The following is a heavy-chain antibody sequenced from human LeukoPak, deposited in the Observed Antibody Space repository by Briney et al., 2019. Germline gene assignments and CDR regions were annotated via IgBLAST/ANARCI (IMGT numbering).Heavy chain of an antibody. J-gene: IGHJ4*02. CDR1: GGSIGSGDYF. V-gene: IGHV4-30-4*01. D-gene: IGHD3-9*01. CDR2: IYYSGST. Sequence: PSQTLSLTCTVSGGSIGSGDYFWCWIRQSPGQGLEWIGYIYYSGSTSYNPSLKSRVTMSIDTSKNQFSLNLNSVTAADTAVYYCASRGILTGYYSDRAFDYWGRGTLVTVSS. CDR3: ASRGILTGYYSDRAFDY.